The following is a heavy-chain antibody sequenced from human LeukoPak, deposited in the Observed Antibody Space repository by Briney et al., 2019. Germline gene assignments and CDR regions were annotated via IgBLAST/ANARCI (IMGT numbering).Heavy chain of an antibody. Sequence: GGSLRLSCAASGFTFSSYGMHWVRQAPGKGLEWVAVIWYDGSNKYYADSVKGRFTISRDNSKNTLYLQMNSLRAEDTAVYYCARGIGVSSGYYFDYWGQGTLVTVSS. CDR3: ARGIGVSSGYYFDY. CDR2: IWYDGSNK. J-gene: IGHJ4*02. CDR1: GFTFSSYG. V-gene: IGHV3-33*01. D-gene: IGHD3-22*01.